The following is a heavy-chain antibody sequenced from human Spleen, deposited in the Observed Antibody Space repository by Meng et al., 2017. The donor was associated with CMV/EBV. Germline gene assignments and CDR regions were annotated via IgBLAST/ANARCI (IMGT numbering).Heavy chain of an antibody. V-gene: IGHV4-59*01. CDR1: GASISSFY. Sequence: SETLSLTCTVSGASISSFYWSWIRQPPGEGLEWIGYITYSGSTNYNPSLKSRVTISVDTSRNQISLKLSSVTAADTAVYYCARGESYNILTGYYPLIGAFDIWGQGTMVTVSS. J-gene: IGHJ3*02. CDR2: ITYSGST. CDR3: ARGESYNILTGYYPLIGAFDI. D-gene: IGHD3-9*01.